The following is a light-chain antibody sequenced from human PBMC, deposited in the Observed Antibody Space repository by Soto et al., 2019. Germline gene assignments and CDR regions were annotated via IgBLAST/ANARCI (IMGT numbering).Light chain of an antibody. V-gene: IGKV3-20*01. CDR2: AAS. CDR1: QSVSSSF. J-gene: IGKJ1*01. CDR3: QEYGTSRT. Sequence: EIVLTQSPGTLSLSPGERATLSCRASQSVSSSFLAWYQQRPGQAPRLLIYAASTTAPGIPDRFSGSGSGTDFTLTISRLEPEDFAVYYCQEYGTSRTFGHGTKVEIK.